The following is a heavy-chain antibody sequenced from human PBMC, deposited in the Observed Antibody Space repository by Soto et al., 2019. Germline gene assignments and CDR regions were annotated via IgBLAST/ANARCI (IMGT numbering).Heavy chain of an antibody. J-gene: IGHJ6*02. Sequence: SVKVSCKASGGTFSSYAISWVRQAPGQGLEWMGGIIPIFGTANYAQKFQGRVTITADGSTSTAYMELSSLRSEDTAVYYCGRRQQLVLGQLYYHYGMAVWGQGTTVTVSS. CDR1: GGTFSSYA. CDR3: GRRQQLVLGQLYYHYGMAV. CDR2: IIPIFGTA. V-gene: IGHV1-69*13. D-gene: IGHD6-13*01.